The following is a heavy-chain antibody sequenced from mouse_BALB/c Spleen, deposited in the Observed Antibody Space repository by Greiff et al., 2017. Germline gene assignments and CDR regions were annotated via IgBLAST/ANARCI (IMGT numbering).Heavy chain of an antibody. Sequence: VQLKESGGGLVQPGGSRKLSCAASGFTFSSFGMHWVRQAPEKGLEWVAYISSGSSTIYYADTVKGRFTISRDNPKNTLFLQMTSLRSEDTAMYYCARGGWLPDYYAMDYWGQGTSVTVSS. CDR2: ISSGSSTI. V-gene: IGHV5-17*02. D-gene: IGHD2-2*01. CDR3: ARGGWLPDYYAMDY. J-gene: IGHJ4*01. CDR1: GFTFSSFG.